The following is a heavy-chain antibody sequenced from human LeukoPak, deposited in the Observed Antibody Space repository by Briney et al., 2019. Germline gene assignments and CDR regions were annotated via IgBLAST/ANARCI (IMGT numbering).Heavy chain of an antibody. CDR3: ARARTYDSSGPYYYYYAMDV. CDR1: GFTFSPYT. Sequence: GGSLRLSCAASGFTFSPYTMNWVRQAPGKGLEWVSSISSTSGYMYYADSVKGRLTISRDNAENSLYLQMNSLRAEDSAVYYCARARTYDSSGPYYYYYAMDVWGQGTTVTVSS. V-gene: IGHV3-21*01. J-gene: IGHJ6*02. D-gene: IGHD3-22*01. CDR2: ISSTSGYM.